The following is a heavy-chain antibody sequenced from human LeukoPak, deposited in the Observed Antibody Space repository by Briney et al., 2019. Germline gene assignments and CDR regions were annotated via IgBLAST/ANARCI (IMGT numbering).Heavy chain of an antibody. V-gene: IGHV4-4*07. CDR1: GGSIRSHY. D-gene: IGHD2-2*02. CDR3: ARDRGACPYPTNYYYYYMDV. CDR2: IYATGIT. J-gene: IGHJ6*03. Sequence: SETLSLTCTVSGGSIRSHYWTWIRQAAGQGLEWIGRIYATGITTYNPSLKSRVTMSVDPSKNHFSLTLSSVTAADTAVYYCARDRGACPYPTNYYYYYMDVWGKGTTVTVSS.